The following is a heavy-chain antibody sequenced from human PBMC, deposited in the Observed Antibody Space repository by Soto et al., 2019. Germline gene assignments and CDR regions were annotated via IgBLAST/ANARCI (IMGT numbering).Heavy chain of an antibody. CDR2: ISNGGGST. CDR3: AKDLRYGSASSYRPFDY. J-gene: IGHJ4*02. CDR1: GFSFSDYA. V-gene: IGHV3-23*01. D-gene: IGHD3-10*01. Sequence: GGSLRLSCAASGFSFSDYAMIWVRRAPGKGLEWVSVISNGGGSTSYAESVKGRFTISRDNSKNTLYLQMNSLRGDDTAVYYCAKDLRYGSASSYRPFDYWGQGALVTVSS.